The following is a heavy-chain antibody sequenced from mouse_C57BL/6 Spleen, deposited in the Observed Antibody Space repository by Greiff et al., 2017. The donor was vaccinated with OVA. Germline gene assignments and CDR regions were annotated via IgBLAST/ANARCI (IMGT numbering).Heavy chain of an antibody. CDR1: GFNLTDYY. CDR3: ARNGRRYAMDY. V-gene: IGHV14-2*01. CDR2: IDPADGET. J-gene: IGHJ4*01. Sequence: EVQLQESGAELVKPGASVKLSCTASGFNLTDYYMHWVKQRTEQGLEWIGRIDPADGETNYAPKFQGKATITADTSSNAAYMQLSSLTSEDTAVYYCARNGRRYAMDYWGQGTSVTVSS.